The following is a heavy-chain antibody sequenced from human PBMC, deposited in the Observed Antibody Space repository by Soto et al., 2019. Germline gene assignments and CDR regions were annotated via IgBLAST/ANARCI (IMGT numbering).Heavy chain of an antibody. V-gene: IGHV3-30*18. J-gene: IGHJ4*02. CDR3: VKDTYYYDSSGYYIFDY. CDR1: GFTFSSYG. CDR2: ISFDGSNK. Sequence: QEQLVESGGGVVQPGRSLRLSCAASGFTFSSYGMHWVRQAPGKGLEWAAHISFDGSNKHHADSVKGRFTISRDSSKNTQYLQMNSLRAEDTAVYYCVKDTYYYDSSGYYIFDYWGQGTLVSVSS. D-gene: IGHD3-22*01.